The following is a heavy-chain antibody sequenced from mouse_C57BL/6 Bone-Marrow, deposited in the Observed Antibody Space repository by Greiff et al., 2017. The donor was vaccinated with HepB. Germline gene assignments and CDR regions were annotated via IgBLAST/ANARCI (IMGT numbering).Heavy chain of an antibody. CDR3: TRRSLYYGYDGGDY. V-gene: IGHV1-15*01. CDR2: IDPETGGT. CDR1: GYTFTDYE. Sequence: QVHVKQSGAELVRPGASVTLSCKASGYTFTDYEMHWVKQTPVHGLEWIGAIDPETGGTAYNQKFKGKAILTADKSSSTAYMELRSLTSEDSAVYYCTRRSLYYGYDGGDYWGQGTTLTVSS. D-gene: IGHD2-2*01. J-gene: IGHJ2*01.